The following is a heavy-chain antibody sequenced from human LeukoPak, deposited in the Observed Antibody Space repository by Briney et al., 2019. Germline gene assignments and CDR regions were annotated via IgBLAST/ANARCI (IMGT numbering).Heavy chain of an antibody. V-gene: IGHV3-15*01. CDR1: GFTFSNAW. J-gene: IGHJ4*02. CDR2: IKSKTDGGTT. CDR3: TTEPDTAMVRDIDY. D-gene: IGHD5-18*01. Sequence: PGGSLRLSCAASGFTFSNAWMSWVRQAPGKGLEWVGRIKSKTDGGTTDYAAPVKGRFTISRDDSKNTLYLQMNSLKTEDTAVYYCTTEPDTAMVRDIDYWGQGTLVTVS.